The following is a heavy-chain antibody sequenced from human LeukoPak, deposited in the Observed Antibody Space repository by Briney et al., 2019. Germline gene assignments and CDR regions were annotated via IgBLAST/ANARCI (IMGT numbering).Heavy chain of an antibody. CDR1: GGSISSCY. CDR2: IYTSGST. Sequence: SETLSLTCTVSGGSISSCYWSWIRQPAGKGLEWIGRIYTSGSTNYNPSLKSRVTMSVDTSKNQFSLKLSSVTAADTAVYYCARVTHYYDSSGYEYYFDYWGQGTLVTVSS. V-gene: IGHV4-4*07. CDR3: ARVTHYYDSSGYEYYFDY. J-gene: IGHJ4*02. D-gene: IGHD3-22*01.